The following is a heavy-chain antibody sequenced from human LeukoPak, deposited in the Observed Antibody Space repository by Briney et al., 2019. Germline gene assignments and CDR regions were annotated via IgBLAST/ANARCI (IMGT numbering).Heavy chain of an antibody. CDR1: GYTFTGYY. J-gene: IGHJ5*02. CDR3: ARANIVRGVGLFFDRNWFDP. Sequence: ASVKVSCKASGYTFTGYYMRWVRQAPGQGLEWMGWINPNSGGTNYAQKFQGRVTMTRDTSISTAYMELNGQRSDDTAVYYCARANIVRGVGLFFDRNWFDPWGQGTLVTVSS. CDR2: INPNSGGT. D-gene: IGHD3-10*01. V-gene: IGHV1-2*02.